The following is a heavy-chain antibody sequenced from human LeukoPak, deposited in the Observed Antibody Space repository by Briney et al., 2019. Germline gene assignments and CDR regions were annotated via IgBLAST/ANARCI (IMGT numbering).Heavy chain of an antibody. J-gene: IGHJ6*02. CDR2: ISAYNGNT. V-gene: IGHV1-18*01. CDR3: ARGYYDFAFISYGTDV. CDR1: GYTFTSHG. Sequence: ASVKVSCKASGYTFTSHGISWVRQAPGQGLEWMGWISAYNGNTKYAQKLQGRVTMTTDTSASTAYMELRSLRSDDTAVYFCARGYYDFAFISYGTDVWGQGTTVTVSS. D-gene: IGHD3-3*01.